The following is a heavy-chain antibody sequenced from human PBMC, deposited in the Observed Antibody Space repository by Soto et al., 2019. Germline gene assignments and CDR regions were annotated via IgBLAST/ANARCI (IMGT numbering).Heavy chain of an antibody. J-gene: IGHJ4*02. CDR2: IYYSGST. CDR1: GGSVNSRSYY. Sequence: SETLSLTCTVSGGSVNSRSYYWGWIRQSPGKGLEWIGSIYYSGSTYYNPSLKSRVAMSVDTSKNQFSLKLRSVSAADTAVYYCARQRTSVVTQAYFDDWGQGSLVTVSS. CDR3: ARQRTSVVTQAYFDD. V-gene: IGHV4-39*01. D-gene: IGHD2-21*02.